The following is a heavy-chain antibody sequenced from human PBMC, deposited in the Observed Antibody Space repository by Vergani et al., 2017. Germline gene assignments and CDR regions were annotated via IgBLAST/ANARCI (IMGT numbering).Heavy chain of an antibody. J-gene: IGHJ6*02. CDR1: GFTFSSYG. Sequence: QVQLVESGGGVVQPGGSLRLSCAASGFTFSSYGMHWVRQAPGKGLGWVAFIRYDGSNKYYADSVKGRITISRDNSKNTLYLQMNSLRAEDTAVYYCAKNVVVRGVIRNYYYYYGMDVWGQGTTVTVSS. V-gene: IGHV3-30*02. CDR3: AKNVVVRGVIRNYYYYYGMDV. D-gene: IGHD3-10*01. CDR2: IRYDGSNK.